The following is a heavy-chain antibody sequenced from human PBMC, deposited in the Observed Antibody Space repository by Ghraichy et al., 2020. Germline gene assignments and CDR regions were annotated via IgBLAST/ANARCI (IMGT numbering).Heavy chain of an antibody. V-gene: IGHV4-34*01. Sequence: SETLSLTCAVYGGSFSGYHWTWIRQPPGKGLECIGEIDHSGSTNHNPSLRSRVTMSIDTSRNQFSLKLSYVTAADTAVYYCARATIRGGMDVWGQGTTVTVSS. CDR2: IDHSGST. D-gene: IGHD5-12*01. J-gene: IGHJ6*02. CDR3: ARATIRGGMDV. CDR1: GGSFSGYH.